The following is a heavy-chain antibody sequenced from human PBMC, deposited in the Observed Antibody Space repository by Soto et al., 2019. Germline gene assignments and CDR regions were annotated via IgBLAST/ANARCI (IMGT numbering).Heavy chain of an antibody. Sequence: PGGSLRLSCAASGFTFNTYWMSWVHQAPGKGLEWVANIKQDGSEKYYVDSVKGRFTISRDDAKNLLHLQMNSVRAEDTAVYYCARDVEVVAALGGPFDYWGQGTPVTVSS. CDR2: IKQDGSEK. V-gene: IGHV3-7*04. CDR1: GFTFNTYW. CDR3: ARDVEVVAALGGPFDY. D-gene: IGHD2-15*01. J-gene: IGHJ4*02.